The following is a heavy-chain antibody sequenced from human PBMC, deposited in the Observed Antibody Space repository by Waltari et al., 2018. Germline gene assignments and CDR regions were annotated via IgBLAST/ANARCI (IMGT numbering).Heavy chain of an antibody. CDR3: ATYIGASIGTAAFDV. J-gene: IGHJ3*01. CDR2: MSYNGAT. Sequence: GWVLQPPGRGVECIGTMSYNGATYSSPSLRGRVTVSRDTSMNQLSLKLGSVTAADTAVYYCATYIGASIGTAAFDVWGQGTMVTVSS. D-gene: IGHD5-12*01. V-gene: IGHV4-39*01.